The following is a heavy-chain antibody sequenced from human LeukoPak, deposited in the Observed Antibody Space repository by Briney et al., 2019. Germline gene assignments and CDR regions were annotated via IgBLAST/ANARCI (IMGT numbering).Heavy chain of an antibody. J-gene: IGHJ4*02. Sequence: GGSLRLSCAASGFTFSSYAMSWVRQAPGKGLEWVSYISSSGSTIYYADSVKGRFTISRDNAKNSLYLQMNSLRAEDTAVYYCAKARTTVTTSGNFDYWGQGTLVTVSS. CDR2: ISSSGSTI. CDR1: GFTFSSYA. D-gene: IGHD4-17*01. V-gene: IGHV3-48*03. CDR3: AKARTTVTTSGNFDY.